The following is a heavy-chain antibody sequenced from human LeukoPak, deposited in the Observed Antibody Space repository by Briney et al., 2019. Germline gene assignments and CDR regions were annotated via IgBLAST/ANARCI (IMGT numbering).Heavy chain of an antibody. CDR2: VSSSGSTI. J-gene: IGHJ4*02. D-gene: IGHD5-18*01. V-gene: IGHV3-48*03. CDR1: GFTFSSYE. Sequence: PGGSLRLSCAASGFTFSSYEMNWVRQAPGRGLEWVSYVSSSGSTIYYADSVKGRFTISRDNAKNSLYLQMNSLRAEDTAVYYCARRSWIQLWYGYDYWGQGTLVTVS. CDR3: ARRSWIQLWYGYDY.